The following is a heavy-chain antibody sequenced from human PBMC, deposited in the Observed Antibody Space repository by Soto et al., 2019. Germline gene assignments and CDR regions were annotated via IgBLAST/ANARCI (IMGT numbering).Heavy chain of an antibody. J-gene: IGHJ3*02. D-gene: IGHD6-6*01. CDR1: GYTFTGYY. CDR3: ARDRIAARRGDAFDI. CDR2: INTNSGGT. V-gene: IGHV1-2*04. Sequence: ASVKVSCKASGYTFTGYYMHWVRQAPGQGLEWMGWINTNSGGTNYAQKFQGWVTMTRDTSISTAYMELSRLRSDDTAVYYCARDRIAARRGDAFDIWGQGTMVTVSS.